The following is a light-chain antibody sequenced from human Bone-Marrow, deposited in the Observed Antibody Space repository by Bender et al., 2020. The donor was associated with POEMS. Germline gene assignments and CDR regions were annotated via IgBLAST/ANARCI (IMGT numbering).Light chain of an antibody. Sequence: QSVLTQPPSASGTPGQRVTISCSGGSSNIGAHAVNWYQHLPGTAPKLMIYDVTKRPSGVPDRFSGSKSGTTASLTVSGLQAEDEADYYCSSYANSNIFFGGGTKLTVL. CDR3: SSYANSNIF. J-gene: IGLJ2*01. CDR1: SSNIGAHA. V-gene: IGLV1-44*01. CDR2: DVT.